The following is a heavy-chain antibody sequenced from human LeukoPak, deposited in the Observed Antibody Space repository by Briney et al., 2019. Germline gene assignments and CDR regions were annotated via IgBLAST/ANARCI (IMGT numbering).Heavy chain of an antibody. CDR1: GFTFSSYG. CDR3: AKVRGSYRYFDY. Sequence: GGSLRLSCAASGFTFSSYGMHWVRQAPGKGLEWVAFIRYDGSNKYYADSVKGRFTISRDNSKNTLYLQMNSLRAEDTAVYYCAKVRGSYRYFDYWGQGTLVTVSS. CDR2: IRYDGSNK. V-gene: IGHV3-30*02. J-gene: IGHJ4*02. D-gene: IGHD1-26*01.